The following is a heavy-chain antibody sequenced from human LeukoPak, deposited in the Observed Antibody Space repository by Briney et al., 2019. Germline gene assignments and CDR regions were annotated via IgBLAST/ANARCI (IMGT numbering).Heavy chain of an antibody. J-gene: IGHJ4*02. Sequence: PGGSLRLSCAASGFTFSSYRMNWVRQAPGKGLEWVSYISSSSTIYYADSVKGRFTISRDNAKNSLYLQMNSLRAEDTAVYYCAKDGGLWVSAHWGDSWGRGTLVTVSS. D-gene: IGHD7-27*01. CDR2: ISSSSTI. CDR1: GFTFSSYR. V-gene: IGHV3-48*01. CDR3: AKDGGLWVSAHWGDS.